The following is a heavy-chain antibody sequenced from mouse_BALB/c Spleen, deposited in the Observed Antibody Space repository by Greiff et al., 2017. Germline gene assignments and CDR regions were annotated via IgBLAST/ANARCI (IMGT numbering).Heavy chain of an antibody. CDR2: ISSGSSTI. Sequence: EVQVVESGGGLVQPGGSRKLSCAASGFTFSSFGMHWVRQAPEKGLEWVAYISSGSSTIYYADTVKGRFTISRDNPKNTLFLQMTSLRSEDTAMYYCARDGNYYWGQGTLVTVSA. D-gene: IGHD2-1*01. J-gene: IGHJ3*01. CDR3: ARDGNYY. V-gene: IGHV5-17*02. CDR1: GFTFSSFG.